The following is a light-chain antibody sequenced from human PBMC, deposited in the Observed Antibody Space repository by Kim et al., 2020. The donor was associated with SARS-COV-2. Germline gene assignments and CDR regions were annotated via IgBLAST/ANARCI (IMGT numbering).Light chain of an antibody. V-gene: IGKV4-1*01. J-gene: IGKJ2*01. Sequence: DIVMTQSPDSLAVSLGERATNNCKSSQSVLYSSNNKNYLAWYQQKPGQPPNLLIYWASTRESGVPDRFSGSGSGTDFTLTISSLQTEDVAVYYCQQYYSTPYTFGQGTKLEI. CDR3: QQYYSTPYT. CDR1: QSVLYSSNNKNY. CDR2: WAS.